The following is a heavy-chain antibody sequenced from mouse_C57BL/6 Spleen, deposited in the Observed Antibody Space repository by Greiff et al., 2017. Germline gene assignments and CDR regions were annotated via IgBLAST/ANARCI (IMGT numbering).Heavy chain of an antibody. CDR1: GFTFSDYG. J-gene: IGHJ2*01. Sequence: DVKLVESGGGLVKPGGSLKLSCAASGFTFSDYGMHWVRQAPEKGLEWVAYISSGSSTIYYADTVKGRFTISRDNAKNTLFLQMTSLRSEDTAMYYCARRAYYYGTGYFDYWGQGTTLTVSS. D-gene: IGHD1-1*01. V-gene: IGHV5-17*01. CDR3: ARRAYYYGTGYFDY. CDR2: ISSGSSTI.